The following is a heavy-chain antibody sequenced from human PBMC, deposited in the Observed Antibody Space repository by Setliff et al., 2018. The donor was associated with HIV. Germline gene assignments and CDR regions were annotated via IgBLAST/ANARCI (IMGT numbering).Heavy chain of an antibody. D-gene: IGHD1-26*01. J-gene: IGHJ4*02. CDR2: INSNGGST. CDR1: GFTFSNYA. Sequence: GSLRLSCAASGFTFSNYAMHWVRQAPGKGLEYVSAINSNGGSTYYANSVKGRFTISRDNSKNTLYLQMGSLRAEDMAVYYCARVRVAAITPYFDYWGQGTLVTVSS. V-gene: IGHV3-64*01. CDR3: ARVRVAAITPYFDY.